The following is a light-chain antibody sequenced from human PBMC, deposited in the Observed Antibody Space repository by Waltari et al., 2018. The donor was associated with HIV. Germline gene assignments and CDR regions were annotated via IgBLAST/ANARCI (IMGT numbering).Light chain of an antibody. V-gene: IGLV3-21*04. CDR1: NIGRKS. J-gene: IGLJ3*02. CDR2: DDN. CDR3: QVWDTTTDQWV. Sequence: SYVLTQPPSVSVDPGETARLTCGGTNIGRKSVRWYQQKPGQAPVLVIYDDNDRPSGIPERFSGSSSGNTATLTISRVEAGDEADYYCQVWDTTTDQWVFGGGTELAVL.